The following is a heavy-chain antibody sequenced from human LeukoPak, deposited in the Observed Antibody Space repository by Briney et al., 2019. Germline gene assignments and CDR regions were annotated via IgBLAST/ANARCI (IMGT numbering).Heavy chain of an antibody. CDR3: ARGPRDPTEYCSRGACAPTYGV. CDR1: GFIFSDYE. D-gene: IGHD2-15*01. J-gene: IGHJ4*02. CDR2: ISSSGRKI. Sequence: PGGSLRLSCAVSGFIFSDYEMNWVRQAPGKGLEWVSYISSSGRKIYYADSVKGRFTISRDNAKNSLYLQMNSLRADDTAIYYCARGPRDPTEYCSRGACAPTYGVWGQGALVTVSS. V-gene: IGHV3-48*03.